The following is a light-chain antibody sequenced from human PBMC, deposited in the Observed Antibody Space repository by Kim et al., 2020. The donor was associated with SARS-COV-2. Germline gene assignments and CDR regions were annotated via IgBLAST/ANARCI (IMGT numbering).Light chain of an antibody. CDR2: DAS. CDR3: QQYNSYWT. V-gene: IGKV1-5*01. J-gene: IGKJ1*01. Sequence: ASVGDMIIITCRASQSISGYLGWYQHKPEKAPKLLIYDASSLESGVPSRFSGSGSGTVFTLTISSLQPDDFATYYCQQYNSYWTFGQGTKVDIK. CDR1: QSISGY.